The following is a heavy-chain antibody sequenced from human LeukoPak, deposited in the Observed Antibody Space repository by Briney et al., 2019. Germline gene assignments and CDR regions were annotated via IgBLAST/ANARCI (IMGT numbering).Heavy chain of an antibody. CDR2: IYYSGST. D-gene: IGHD5-24*01. Sequence: SETLSLTCTVSGVSMSSYSWSWIRQPPGKGLEWIGDIYYSGSTKYNPSLMSRVTISVDTSKNQFSLKLSAVTAADTAVYYCARGARAGYNLDPFDYWGQGTLVTVSS. J-gene: IGHJ4*02. CDR3: ARGARAGYNLDPFDY. V-gene: IGHV4-59*08. CDR1: GVSMSSYS.